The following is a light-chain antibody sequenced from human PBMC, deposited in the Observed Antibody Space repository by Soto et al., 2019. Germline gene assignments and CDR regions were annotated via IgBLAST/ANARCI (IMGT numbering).Light chain of an antibody. Sequence: EIVLTQSPATLSLSPGGRATHSCRASQSVSSDLAWYQQKPGQAPRLLIYDASNRATGIPARFSGSGSGTDFTLTISSLEPEDFAVYYCQQRSNWPFLTFGGGTKVEIK. CDR3: QQRSNWPFLT. J-gene: IGKJ4*01. V-gene: IGKV3-11*01. CDR1: QSVSSD. CDR2: DAS.